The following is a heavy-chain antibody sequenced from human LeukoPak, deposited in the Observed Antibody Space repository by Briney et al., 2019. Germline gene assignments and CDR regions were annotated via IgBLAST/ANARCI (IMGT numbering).Heavy chain of an antibody. D-gene: IGHD3-10*01. J-gene: IGHJ6*03. CDR1: GRSFSGYY. CDR3: ARLTKNDSGTYRFGKKKRGYMDV. V-gene: IGHV4-34*01. Sequence: PSETLSLTCAVYGRSFSGYYWSWIRQPPGMGLEWIGEMNHSGSTNYNPSLKSRVTISVDTSKNQFSLRLSSVTAADTAVYYCARLTKNDSGTYRFGKKKRGYMDVWGKGTTVTISS. CDR2: MNHSGST.